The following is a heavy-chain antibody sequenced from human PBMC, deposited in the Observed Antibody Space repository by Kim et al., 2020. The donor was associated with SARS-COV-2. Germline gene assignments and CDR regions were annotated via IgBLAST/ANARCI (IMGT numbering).Heavy chain of an antibody. D-gene: IGHD2-15*01. V-gene: IGHV3-30*18. Sequence: GGSLRLSCAASGFTFSSYGVHWVRQAPGKGLEWVAAISGDGNNKYYADSVKGRFTISRDNSKNTVYLQMDSLGADDTAVYYCAKVHSLANTAPGGPGDYWGQGTLVTVSS. CDR1: GFTFSSYG. CDR2: ISGDGNNK. CDR3: AKVHSLANTAPGGPGDY. J-gene: IGHJ4*02.